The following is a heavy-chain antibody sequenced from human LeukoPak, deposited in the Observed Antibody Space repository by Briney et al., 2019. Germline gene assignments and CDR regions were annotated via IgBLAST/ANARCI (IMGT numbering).Heavy chain of an antibody. D-gene: IGHD4-23*01. CDR3: ARGTVELGVNFDY. J-gene: IGHJ4*02. Sequence: SVKVSCKASGGTFSSYAISWVRQAPGQGLEWMGRIIPIFGTANYAQKFRGRVTITTDESTSTAYMELSSLRSEDTAVYYCARGTVELGVNFDYWGQGTLVTVSS. V-gene: IGHV1-69*05. CDR1: GGTFSSYA. CDR2: IIPIFGTA.